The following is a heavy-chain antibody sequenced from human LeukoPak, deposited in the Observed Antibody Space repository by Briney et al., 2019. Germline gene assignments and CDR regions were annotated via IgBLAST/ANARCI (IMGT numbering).Heavy chain of an antibody. CDR1: GGSISSCY. Sequence: PSETLSLTCTVSGGSISSCYWSWIRQPPGKGLEWIGYIYYSGSTNYNPSLKSRVTISVDTSKNQFFLKLSSVTAADTAVYYCASVGYCTNGVCPYFDYWGQGTLVTVSS. CDR2: IYYSGST. J-gene: IGHJ4*02. D-gene: IGHD2-8*01. CDR3: ASVGYCTNGVCPYFDY. V-gene: IGHV4-59*08.